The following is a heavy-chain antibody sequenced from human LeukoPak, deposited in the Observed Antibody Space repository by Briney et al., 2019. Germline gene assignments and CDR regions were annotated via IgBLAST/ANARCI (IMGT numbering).Heavy chain of an antibody. CDR3: AGAGIVVVPGATEPYYYYCCIAV. CDR1: GGSISSSNR. D-gene: IGHD2-2*01. V-gene: IGHV4-4*02. CDR2: IYHSGST. Sequence: SGTLSLTCAVSGGSISSSNRRSWVRQPRGKGLEWIGEIYHSGSTNYNPSLKSRVTISVDKSKNQFSLQLSSVTAADTAVYYCAGAGIVVVPGATEPYYYYCCIAVWSKGT. J-gene: IGHJ6*04.